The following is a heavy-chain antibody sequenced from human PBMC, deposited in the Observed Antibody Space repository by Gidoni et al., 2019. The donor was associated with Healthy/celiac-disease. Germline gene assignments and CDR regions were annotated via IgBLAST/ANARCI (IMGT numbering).Heavy chain of an antibody. CDR3: AKTSALYYYDSSGYYYFDY. J-gene: IGHJ4*02. CDR2: ISYDGSNK. Sequence: QVQLVESGGGVVQPGRSMRLSCAASGFTFSRYGMLWVRQAPGKGLEWVAVISYDGSNKYYADSVKGRFTISRDNSKNTLYLQMNSLRAEDTAVYYCAKTSALYYYDSSGYYYFDYWGQGTLVTVSS. D-gene: IGHD3-22*01. V-gene: IGHV3-30*18. CDR1: GFTFSRYG.